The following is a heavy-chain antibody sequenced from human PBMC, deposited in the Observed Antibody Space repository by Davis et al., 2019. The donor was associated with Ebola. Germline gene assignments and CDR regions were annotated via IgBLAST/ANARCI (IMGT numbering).Heavy chain of an antibody. D-gene: IGHD3-3*01. CDR1: GGSISSSSYY. J-gene: IGHJ6*02. CDR3: ARLNDFWSVLFYGMDV. Sequence: SETLSLTCTVSGGSISSSSYYWGWIRQPPGKGLEWIGSIYYSGSTYYNPSLKSRVTISVDTSKNQFSLKLSSVTAADTAVYYCARLNDFWSVLFYGMDVWGQGTTVTVSS. V-gene: IGHV4-39*01. CDR2: IYYSGST.